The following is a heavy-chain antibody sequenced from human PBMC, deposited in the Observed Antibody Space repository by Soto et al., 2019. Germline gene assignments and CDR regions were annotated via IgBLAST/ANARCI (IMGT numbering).Heavy chain of an antibody. D-gene: IGHD5-12*01. Sequence: GGSLRLSCAASGFTFSSYSMNWVRQAPGKGLEWVSSISSSGGNIYYADSVRGRFTASRDNARNSAYLEMNSLRGDDAGVYYCAREGISGFDWDYWGQGTQVTVSS. CDR2: ISSSGGNI. CDR3: AREGISGFDWDY. CDR1: GFTFSSYS. J-gene: IGHJ4*02. V-gene: IGHV3-21*01.